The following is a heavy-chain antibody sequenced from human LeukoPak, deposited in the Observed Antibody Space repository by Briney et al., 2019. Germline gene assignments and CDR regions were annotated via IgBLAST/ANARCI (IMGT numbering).Heavy chain of an antibody. J-gene: IGHJ5*02. CDR3: ARAAVTTSNWFDP. V-gene: IGHV1-8*01. CDR1: GYTFTSYD. Sequence: GASVKVSCKASGYTFTSYDINWVRQATGQGLEWMGWMNPNSGNTGYAQKFQGRVTMTRDTSISTAYMELSSLRSEDTAVYYCARAAVTTSNWFDPWGQGTLVTVSS. CDR2: MNPNSGNT. D-gene: IGHD4-11*01.